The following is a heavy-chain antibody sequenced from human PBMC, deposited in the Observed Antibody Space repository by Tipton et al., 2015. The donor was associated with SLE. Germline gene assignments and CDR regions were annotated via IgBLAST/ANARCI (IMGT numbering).Heavy chain of an antibody. CDR2: IYHSGST. V-gene: IGHV4-38-2*02. CDR1: GGSINYYY. Sequence: TLSLTCTVSGGSINYYYWSWIRQPPGKGLEWIGSIYHSGSTYYNPSLKSRVTISVDTSKNQFSLKLNSVTAADTAVYYCARERQQLVVIDYWGQGTLVTVSS. J-gene: IGHJ4*02. CDR3: ARERQQLVVIDY. D-gene: IGHD6-13*01.